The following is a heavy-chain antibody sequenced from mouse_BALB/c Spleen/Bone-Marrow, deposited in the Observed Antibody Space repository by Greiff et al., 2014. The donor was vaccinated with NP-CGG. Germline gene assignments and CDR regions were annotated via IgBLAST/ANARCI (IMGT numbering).Heavy chain of an antibody. J-gene: IGHJ2*01. CDR1: GYAFSSYW. V-gene: IGHV1-80*01. Sequence: QVQLKDSGAELVRPGSSVKISCKASGYAFSSYWMNWVKQRPGQGLEWIGQIYPGDGDTNYNGNFKDKATLTTDKSSTTAYMQLSSLTSEDSAVYLCARGGRLTGYYFDYWGQGTTLTVSS. CDR2: IYPGDGDT. D-gene: IGHD4-1*01. CDR3: ARGGRLTGYYFDY.